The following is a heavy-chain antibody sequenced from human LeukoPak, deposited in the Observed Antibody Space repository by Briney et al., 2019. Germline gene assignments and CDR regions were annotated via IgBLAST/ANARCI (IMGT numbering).Heavy chain of an antibody. D-gene: IGHD2-15*01. V-gene: IGHV1-69-2*01. CDR2: VDPEDGET. J-gene: IGHJ4*02. CDR1: GYTFTDYY. Sequence: ASVKVSCKVSGYTFTDYYMYWVQQAPGKGLEWIGLVDPEDGETIYAEKFQGRVTITADTSTDTAYMELSSLGSEDTAVYYCATVSVVLPRWGQGTLVTVSS. CDR3: ATVSVVLPR.